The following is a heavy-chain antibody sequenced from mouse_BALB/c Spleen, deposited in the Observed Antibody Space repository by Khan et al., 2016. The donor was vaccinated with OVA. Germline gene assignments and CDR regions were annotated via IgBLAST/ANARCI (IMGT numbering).Heavy chain of an antibody. CDR3: ASENDYWRTCYAMDY. CDR2: IAPGSGSS. J-gene: IGHJ4*01. Sequence: DLVKPGASVKLSCKASGYTFTSYWINWIKQRPGQGLEWIGRIAPGSGSSSYNEMFKGKATLTLDKYSTTAYIQLSSLHFEDSAVLFCASENDYWRTCYAMDYWGQGTSVTVSS. V-gene: IGHV1S41*01. D-gene: IGHD2-13*01. CDR1: GYTFTSYW.